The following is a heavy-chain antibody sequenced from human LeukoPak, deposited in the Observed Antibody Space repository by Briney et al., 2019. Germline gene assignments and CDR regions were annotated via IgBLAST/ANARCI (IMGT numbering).Heavy chain of an antibody. CDR1: GYSISSGYY. CDR3: ARVWILYGMDV. Sequence: SETLSLTCTVSGYSISSGYYWGWIRQPPGKGLEWIGSIYHSGSTYYNPSLKSRVTISVDTSKNQFSLKLSSVTAADTAVYYCARVWILYGMDVWGQGTTVTVSS. J-gene: IGHJ6*02. CDR2: IYHSGST. D-gene: IGHD5-18*01. V-gene: IGHV4-38-2*02.